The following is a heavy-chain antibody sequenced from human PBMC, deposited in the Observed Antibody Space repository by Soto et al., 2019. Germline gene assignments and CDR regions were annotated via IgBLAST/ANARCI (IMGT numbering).Heavy chain of an antibody. V-gene: IGHV4-30-2*01. CDR3: ARVPDR. J-gene: IGHJ5*02. D-gene: IGHD2-2*01. CDR2: IYHSGST. Sequence: PSETLSLTCAFSGGSISSGGYSWSWIRQPPGKGLEWIGYIYHSGSTYYNPSLKSRVTISVDRSKNQFSLKLSSVTAADTAVYYCARVPDRWGQGTLVTV. CDR1: GGSISSGGYS.